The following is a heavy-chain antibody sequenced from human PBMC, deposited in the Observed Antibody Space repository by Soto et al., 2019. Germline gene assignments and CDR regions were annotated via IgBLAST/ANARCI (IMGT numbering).Heavy chain of an antibody. CDR1: GGSISDDY. J-gene: IGHJ4*02. CDR3: ARGSSGWYAGVDY. D-gene: IGHD6-19*01. V-gene: IGHV4-59*12. Sequence: PSETLSLTCTVSGGSISDDYWSWIRQPPGKGLEWIGHIYHSGSTNYNPSLKSRVTMSVDTSKNQFSLKLSSVTAADTAVYYCARGSSGWYAGVDYWGQGTLVTVSS. CDR2: IYHSGST.